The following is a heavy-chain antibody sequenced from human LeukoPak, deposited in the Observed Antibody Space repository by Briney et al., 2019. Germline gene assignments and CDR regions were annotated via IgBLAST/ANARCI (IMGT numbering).Heavy chain of an antibody. CDR3: ARGQQWLFDY. CDR1: GFTFSSYS. CDR2: ISSSSSTI. Sequence: PGGSLRLSCAACGFTFSSYSMNWVSQAPGKGLEWVSYISSSSSTIYYADSVKGRFTISRDNAKNSLYLQMNSLRDEDTAVYYCARGQQWLFDYWGQGTLVTVSS. D-gene: IGHD6-19*01. V-gene: IGHV3-48*02. J-gene: IGHJ4*02.